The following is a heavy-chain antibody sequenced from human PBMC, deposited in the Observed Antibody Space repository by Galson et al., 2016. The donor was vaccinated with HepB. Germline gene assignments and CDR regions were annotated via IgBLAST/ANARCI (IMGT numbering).Heavy chain of an antibody. D-gene: IGHD3-10*01. CDR2: IIPLFGAT. CDR1: GGTFSNFA. J-gene: IGHJ5*02. V-gene: IGHV1-69*06. CDR3: AGGGGSTMVRGVMPGWFDP. Sequence: SVKVSCKASGGTFSNFAISWLRQAPGQGLEWMGGIIPLFGATNYAQKFQGRVTITADKSTTTVYMDLSSLRSEDTSVYYCAGGGGSTMVRGVMPGWFDPWGQGTLVTVSS.